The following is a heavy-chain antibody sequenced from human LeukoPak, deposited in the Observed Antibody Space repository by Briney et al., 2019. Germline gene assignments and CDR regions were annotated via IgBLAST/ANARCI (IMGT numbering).Heavy chain of an antibody. CDR3: AKDGATHYDYVWGSYRYDSSGLYYYYYGMDA. CDR2: ISGSGGST. J-gene: IGHJ6*02. CDR1: GFTFSSYA. V-gene: IGHV3-23*01. D-gene: IGHD3-16*02. Sequence: GGSLRLSCAASGFTFSSYAMSWVRQAPGKGLEWVSAISGSGGSTYYADSVKGRFTISRDNSKNTLYLQMNSLRAEDTAVYYCAKDGATHYDYVWGSYRYDSSGLYYYYYGMDAWGQGTTVTVSS.